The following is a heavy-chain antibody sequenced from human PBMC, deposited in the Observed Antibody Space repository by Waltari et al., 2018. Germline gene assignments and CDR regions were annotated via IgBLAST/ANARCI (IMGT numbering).Heavy chain of an antibody. V-gene: IGHV1-3*03. CDR1: GYTFTSYA. J-gene: IGHJ4*02. Sequence: QVQLVQSGAEVKKPGASVKVSCKASGYTFTSYAMHLVRQAPGQRLEWMGWINAGNGNTKYSQEFQGRVTITRDTSASTAYMELSSLRSEDMAVYYCARENYYDSSGYHFFDYWGQGTLVTVSS. CDR2: INAGNGNT. CDR3: ARENYYDSSGYHFFDY. D-gene: IGHD3-22*01.